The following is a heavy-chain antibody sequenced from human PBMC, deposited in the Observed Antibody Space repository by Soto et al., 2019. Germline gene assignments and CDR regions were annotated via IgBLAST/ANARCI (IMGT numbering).Heavy chain of an antibody. CDR2: ISAYNGNT. CDR1: GYTFTSYG. J-gene: IGHJ5*02. CDR3: ARVVGALGHWFDP. Sequence: QVQLVQSGGEVKKPGASVKVSCKASGYTFTSYGISWVRQAPGQGLEWMGRISAYNGNTNYAQKLQGRVPXTXDXXTSTAYMELRSLRSDDTAVYYCARVVGALGHWFDPWGQGTLVTVSS. V-gene: IGHV1-18*01. D-gene: IGHD1-26*01.